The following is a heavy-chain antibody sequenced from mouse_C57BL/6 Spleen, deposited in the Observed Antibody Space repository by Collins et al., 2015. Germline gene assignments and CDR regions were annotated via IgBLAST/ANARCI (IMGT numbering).Heavy chain of an antibody. J-gene: IGHJ1*03. CDR3: TRRHSITTVVATGYFDV. CDR2: IDPETGGT. Sequence: QVQLQQSGAELVRPGASVTLSCKASGYTFTDYEMHWVKQTPVHGLEWIGAIDPETGGTAYNQKFKGKAILTADKSSSTAYMELRSLTSEDSAVYYCTRRHSITTVVATGYFDVVGHEGPRSPSPQ. CDR1: GYTFTDYE. V-gene: IGHV1-15*01. D-gene: IGHD1-1*01.